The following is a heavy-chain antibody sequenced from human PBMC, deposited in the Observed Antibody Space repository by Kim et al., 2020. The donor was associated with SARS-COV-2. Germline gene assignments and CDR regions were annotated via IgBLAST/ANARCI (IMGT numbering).Heavy chain of an antibody. Sequence: TYYADSMKRRFTISRDNSKSTLYLQMNSLRAEDTAVYYCAKRGMEATLRNWGQGTLVTVSS. V-gene: IGHV3-23*01. CDR3: AKRGMEATLRN. D-gene: IGHD1-26*01. CDR2: T. J-gene: IGHJ4*02.